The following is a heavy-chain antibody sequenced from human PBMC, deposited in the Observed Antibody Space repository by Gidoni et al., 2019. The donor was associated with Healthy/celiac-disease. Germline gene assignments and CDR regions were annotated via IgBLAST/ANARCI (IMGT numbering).Heavy chain of an antibody. CDR3: AKDSGAHLMTGWFDP. V-gene: IGHV3-43D*03. Sequence: EVQLVESGGVVVQPGGSLRLSCAASGFTFDAYAMHWVRQAPGKGLEWVSLISWDGGSTYYADSVKGRFTISRDNSKNSLYLQMNSLRAEDTALYYCAKDSGAHLMTGWFDPWGQGTLVTVSS. J-gene: IGHJ5*02. D-gene: IGHD3-10*01. CDR2: ISWDGGST. CDR1: GFTFDAYA.